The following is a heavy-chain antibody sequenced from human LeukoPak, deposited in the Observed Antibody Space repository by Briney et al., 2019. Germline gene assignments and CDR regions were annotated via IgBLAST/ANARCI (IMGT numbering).Heavy chain of an antibody. Sequence: PSETLSLTCTVSGGSISSYYWSWIRQPPGKGLEWIGYIYTSGSTNYNPSLKSRVTISVDTSKNQFSLKLSSVTAADTAVYYCARHKPRDTGWFDPWGQGTLVTVSS. J-gene: IGHJ5*02. V-gene: IGHV4-4*09. CDR1: GGSISSYY. CDR3: ARHKPRDTGWFDP. CDR2: IYTSGST.